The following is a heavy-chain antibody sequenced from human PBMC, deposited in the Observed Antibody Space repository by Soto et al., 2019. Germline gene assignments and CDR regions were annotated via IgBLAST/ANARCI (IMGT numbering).Heavy chain of an antibody. D-gene: IGHD6-19*01. Sequence: LRVSRPAARSTLNSSAMSWARQAPGKGLEWVSAISGSGGSTYYADSVKGRFTISRDNSKNTLYLQMNSLRAEDTAVYYCAKVSLGSGWYGGFDHWGQGTLVTVSS. CDR3: AKVSLGSGWYGGFDH. J-gene: IGHJ4*02. CDR1: RSTLNSSA. CDR2: ISGSGGST. V-gene: IGHV3-23*01.